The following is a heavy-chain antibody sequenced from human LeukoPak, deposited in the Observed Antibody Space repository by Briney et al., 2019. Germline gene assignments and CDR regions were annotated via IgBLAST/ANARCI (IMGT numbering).Heavy chain of an antibody. CDR3: ARSGRGNSAGFDC. D-gene: IGHD3-10*01. Sequence: SETLSLTCAVYGGSFSGYYWSWIRQPPGKGLEWIGEINHSGSTNYNPSLKSRVTISVDTSKNQFSLKLSSVTAADTAVHYCARSGRGNSAGFDCWGQGTLVTVSS. CDR1: GGSFSGYY. CDR2: INHSGST. V-gene: IGHV4-34*01. J-gene: IGHJ4*02.